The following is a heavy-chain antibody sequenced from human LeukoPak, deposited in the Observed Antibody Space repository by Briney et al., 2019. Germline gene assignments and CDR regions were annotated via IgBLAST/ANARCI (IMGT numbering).Heavy chain of an antibody. V-gene: IGHV1-46*01. CDR1: GYTFTRDY. CDR3: ARDLLDYNGLDSYYTNWFDP. J-gene: IGHJ5*02. Sequence: GASVKVSRKASGYTFTRDYMNWVRQAPGQGLEWMGTINPSGGRTSYAQRFQGRVTMTRDTSTRTVYMELSSLRSEDTAVYYCARDLLDYNGLDSYYTNWFDPWGQGTLVTVSS. D-gene: IGHD3-10*01. CDR2: INPSGGRT.